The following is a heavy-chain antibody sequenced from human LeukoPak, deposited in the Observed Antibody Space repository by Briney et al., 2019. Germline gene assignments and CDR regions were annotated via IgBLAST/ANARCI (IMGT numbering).Heavy chain of an antibody. D-gene: IGHD3-16*02. J-gene: IGHJ4*02. V-gene: IGHV4-39*07. CDR3: ARGGGFGELLSLRLGELSHNPLDY. CDR2: IYYSGST. CDR1: GGSISSSSYY. Sequence: KPSETLSLTCTVSGGSISSSSYYWGWIRQPPGKGLEWIGSIYYSGSTYYNPSLKSRVTISVDTSKNQFSLKLSSVTAADTAVYYCARGGGFGELLSLRLGELSHNPLDYWGQGTLVTVSS.